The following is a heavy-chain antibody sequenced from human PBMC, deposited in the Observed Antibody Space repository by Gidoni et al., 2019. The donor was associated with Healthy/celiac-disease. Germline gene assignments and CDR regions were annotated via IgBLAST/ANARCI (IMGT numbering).Heavy chain of an antibody. CDR3: ARDTVTTGLSF. Sequence: STYYNPSLKSRVTISVDTSKNQFSLKLSSVTAADTAVYYCARDTVTTGLSFWGQGTLVTVSS. J-gene: IGHJ4*02. CDR2: ST. D-gene: IGHD4-17*01. V-gene: IGHV4-39*01.